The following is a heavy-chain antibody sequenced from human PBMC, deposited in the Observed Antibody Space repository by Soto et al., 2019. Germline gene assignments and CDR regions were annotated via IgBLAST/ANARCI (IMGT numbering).Heavy chain of an antibody. CDR3: ARGSATFGGVIRY. CDR1: GYTFTNYY. CDR2: INPSGGST. D-gene: IGHD3-16*02. Sequence: ASVKVSCKASGYTFTNYYIHWVRQAPGQGLEWVGIINPSGGSTNYAQSLQGRVIMTRDTSTSTVYMDLSRLRSDDTAVYYCARGSATFGGVIRYWGQGTLVTVSS. J-gene: IGHJ4*02. V-gene: IGHV1-46*04.